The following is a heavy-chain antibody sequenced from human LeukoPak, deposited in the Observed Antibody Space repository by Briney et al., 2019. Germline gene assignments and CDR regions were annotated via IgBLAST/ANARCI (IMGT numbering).Heavy chain of an antibody. D-gene: IGHD1-26*01. V-gene: IGHV3-23*01. Sequence: GGSLRLSCAASGFTVSQSYMSWVRQAPGKGLEWVSAISGSGGSTYYADSVKGRFTISRDNSKNTLYLQMNSLRAEDTAVYYCAKEGILGYPPRWGQGTLVTVSS. J-gene: IGHJ4*02. CDR1: GFTVSQSY. CDR2: ISGSGGST. CDR3: AKEGILGYPPR.